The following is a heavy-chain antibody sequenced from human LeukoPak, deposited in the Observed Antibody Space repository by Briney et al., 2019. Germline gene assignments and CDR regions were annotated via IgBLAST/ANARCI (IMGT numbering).Heavy chain of an antibody. Sequence: GGSLRLSCAASGFTFSSYWMHWVRHAPGKGLVWVSRINSDGSSTSYADSVKGRFTISRDNAKNTLYLQMNSLRAEDTAVYYCARVESGYSSSWYPDYWGQGTLVTVSS. CDR1: GFTFSSYW. V-gene: IGHV3-74*01. J-gene: IGHJ4*02. CDR3: ARVESGYSSSWYPDY. D-gene: IGHD6-13*01. CDR2: INSDGSST.